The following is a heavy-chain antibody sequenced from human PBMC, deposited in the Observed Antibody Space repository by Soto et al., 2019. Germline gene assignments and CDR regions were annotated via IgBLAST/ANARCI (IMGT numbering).Heavy chain of an antibody. CDR1: GFTFSSYG. CDR3: AKDMVPPPIRGVIIISDY. J-gene: IGHJ4*02. V-gene: IGHV3-30*18. D-gene: IGHD3-10*01. CDR2: ISYDGSNK. Sequence: GGSLRLSCAASGFTFSSYGMHWVRQAPGKGLEWVAVISYDGSNKYYADSVRGRFTISRDNSKNTLYLQMNSLRAEDTAVYYCAKDMVPPPIRGVIIISDYWGQGTLVTVSS.